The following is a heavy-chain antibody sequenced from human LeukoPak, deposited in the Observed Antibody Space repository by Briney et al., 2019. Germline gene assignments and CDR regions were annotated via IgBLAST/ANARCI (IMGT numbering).Heavy chain of an antibody. CDR3: ASGDQRRDIVVVPAATHDAFAI. J-gene: IGHJ3*02. V-gene: IGHV1-2*02. Sequence: SSVKLSCKASGYTFTSYYMRWVRHGPAQGLERMGCVNTNSGGTNDAQKFQGSVNMTRDTSISTAYMEMSRLRSDDTAVYYCASGDQRRDIVVVPAATHDAFAIWGQGTMVTVSS. CDR1: GYTFTSYY. CDR2: VNTNSGGT. D-gene: IGHD2-2*01.